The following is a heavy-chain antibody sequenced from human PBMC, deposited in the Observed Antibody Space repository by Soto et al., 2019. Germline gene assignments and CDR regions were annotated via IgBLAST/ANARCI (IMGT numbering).Heavy chain of an antibody. CDR2: IIPILGIA. D-gene: IGHD2-2*01. Sequence: QVQLVQSGAEVKKPGSSVKVSCKASGGTFSSYTISWVRQTPGQGLEWMGRIIPILGIANYAQKFQGRVTITADKSTSTAYMELSSLRSEDTAVYYCAREGQPNCSSTSCYVAYEYFQHWGQGTLVTVSS. J-gene: IGHJ1*01. V-gene: IGHV1-69*08. CDR1: GGTFSSYT. CDR3: AREGQPNCSSTSCYVAYEYFQH.